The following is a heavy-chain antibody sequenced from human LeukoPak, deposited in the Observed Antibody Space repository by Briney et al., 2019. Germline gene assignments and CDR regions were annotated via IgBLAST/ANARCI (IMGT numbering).Heavy chain of an antibody. J-gene: IGHJ6*03. V-gene: IGHV1-8*01. D-gene: IGHD3-22*01. CDR1: GYTFTSYD. CDR3: ARTYYYDSSGYYFDYYYMDV. Sequence: ASVKVSCKASGYTFTSYDINWVRQATGQGLEWMGWMNPNSGNTGYAQKFQGRVTMTRNTSISTAYMELSSLRPEDTAVYYCARTYYYDSSGYYFDYYYMDVWGKGTTVTVSS. CDR2: MNPNSGNT.